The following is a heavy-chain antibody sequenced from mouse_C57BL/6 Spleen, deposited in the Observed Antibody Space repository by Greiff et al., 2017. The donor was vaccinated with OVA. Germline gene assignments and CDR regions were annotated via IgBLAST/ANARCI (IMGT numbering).Heavy chain of an antibody. CDR3: ARTLITTVVVPFDY. CDR1: GYTFTDYY. V-gene: IGHV1-19*01. J-gene: IGHJ2*01. Sequence: EVQLVESGPVLVKPGASVKMSCKASGYTFTDYYMNWVKQSHGKSLEWIGVINPYNGGTSYNQKFKGKAKLTVDKSSSTAYMELNSLTSEDSAVYYCARTLITTVVVPFDYWGQGTTLTVS. CDR2: INPYNGGT. D-gene: IGHD1-1*01.